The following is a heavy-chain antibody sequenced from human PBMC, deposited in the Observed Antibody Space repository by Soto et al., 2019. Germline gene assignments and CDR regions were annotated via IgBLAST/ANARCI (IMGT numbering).Heavy chain of an antibody. CDR1: GYTFTSYG. Sequence: QVKLMQSGAEVKKPGASVKVSCKASGYTFTSYGISWVRQAPGQGLEWLGWISAYNGNTNYAQKLQGRVTMTTDTPTSTAYMELRSLRSDDTAVYYCARVPIYVWGSYRSFDYWGQGTLVTVSS. D-gene: IGHD3-16*02. CDR3: ARVPIYVWGSYRSFDY. J-gene: IGHJ4*02. V-gene: IGHV1-18*01. CDR2: ISAYNGNT.